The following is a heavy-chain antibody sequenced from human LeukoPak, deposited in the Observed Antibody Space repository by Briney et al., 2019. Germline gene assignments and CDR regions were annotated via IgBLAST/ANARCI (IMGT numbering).Heavy chain of an antibody. Sequence: PSEALSLTCSVSGDSISGHYWSWIRQPAGKGLEWVGRIHSSGSTDYNPSLKSRVTLSVDTSNNQFSLRVNSVTAADTAVYYCAGGPVTTFFWGRGALVTVSS. V-gene: IGHV4-4*07. CDR2: IHSSGST. D-gene: IGHD4-17*01. CDR1: GDSISGHY. J-gene: IGHJ4*02. CDR3: AGGPVTTFF.